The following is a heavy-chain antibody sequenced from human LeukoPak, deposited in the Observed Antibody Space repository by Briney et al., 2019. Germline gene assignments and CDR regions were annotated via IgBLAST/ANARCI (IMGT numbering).Heavy chain of an antibody. J-gene: IGHJ4*02. D-gene: IGHD2-2*01. CDR1: GYTFTSYY. V-gene: IGHV1-2*02. Sequence: ASVKVPCKASGYTFTSYYMHWVRQAPGQGLEWMGWINPNSGGTNYAQKFQGRVTMTRDTSISTAYMELSRLRSDDTAVYYCARDGGYCSSTSCYPYFDYWGQGTLVTVSS. CDR2: INPNSGGT. CDR3: ARDGGYCSSTSCYPYFDY.